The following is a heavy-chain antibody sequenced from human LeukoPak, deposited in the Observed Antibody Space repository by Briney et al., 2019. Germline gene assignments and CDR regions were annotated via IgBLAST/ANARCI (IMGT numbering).Heavy chain of an antibody. CDR1: GFTVSRNY. CDR3: ARDIFTGNDDI. CDR2: IYSGGST. V-gene: IGHV3-66*01. Sequence: GGSLRLSCAASGFTVSRNYMSWVRQAPGKGLEWVSVIYSGGSTYYADSVKGRFTISRDNSKNTLYLQMNSLRAEDTAVYYCARDIFTGNDDIWGQGTMVTVSS. D-gene: IGHD3-9*01. J-gene: IGHJ3*02.